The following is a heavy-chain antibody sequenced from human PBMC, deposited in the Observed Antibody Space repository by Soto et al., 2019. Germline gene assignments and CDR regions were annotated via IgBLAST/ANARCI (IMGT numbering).Heavy chain of an antibody. J-gene: IGHJ5*02. Sequence: QVQLVQSGAEVKKPGASVKVSCKASGYTFTSYYMHWVRQAPGQGLEWMGIINPSGGGTSYAQKFQGRVTMTRDTSTSTVYMELSSLRSEDTAVYYCARGRLSIAVAGWFDPWGQGTLVTVSS. D-gene: IGHD6-19*01. CDR1: GYTFTSYY. V-gene: IGHV1-46*01. CDR3: ARGRLSIAVAGWFDP. CDR2: INPSGGGT.